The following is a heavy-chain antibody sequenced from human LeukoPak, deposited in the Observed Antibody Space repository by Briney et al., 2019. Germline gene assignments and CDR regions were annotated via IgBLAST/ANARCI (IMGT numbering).Heavy chain of an antibody. CDR2: IYVSGST. CDR3: ARDMVRGVKAYLSWFDP. J-gene: IGHJ5*02. D-gene: IGHD3-10*01. CDR1: GDSISSYY. V-gene: IGHV4-4*07. Sequence: SETLSLTCTVSGDSISSYYWSWIRQPPGKGLEWIGRIYVSGSTNYNAAPKNRVTMSVDTSKNQSSLKMTSVTAADTAFYYCARDMVRGVKAYLSWFDPWGQGILVTVSS.